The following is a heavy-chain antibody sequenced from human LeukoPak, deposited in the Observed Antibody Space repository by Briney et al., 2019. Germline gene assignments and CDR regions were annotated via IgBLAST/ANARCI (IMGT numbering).Heavy chain of an antibody. CDR3: ARDGDYYSIDY. CDR2: INPSGGST. J-gene: IGHJ4*02. V-gene: IGHV1-46*04. D-gene: IGHD3-22*01. Sequence: GASVKVSCKASGYTFANYNIHWVRQAPGLELEWMGIINPSGGSTNYAQKLQGRVTLTRDTSTSTVYMELSSLRSEDTAVYFCARDGDYYSIDYWGQGTLVTVSS. CDR1: GYTFANYN.